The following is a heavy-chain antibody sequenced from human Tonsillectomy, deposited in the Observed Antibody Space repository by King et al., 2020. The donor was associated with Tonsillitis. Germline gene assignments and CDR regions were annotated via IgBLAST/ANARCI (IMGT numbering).Heavy chain of an antibody. J-gene: IGHJ6*02. CDR1: GFTFDDYA. CDR3: AKDHGRAAPSGMDV. V-gene: IGHV3-9*03. CDR2: ISWNSGSI. D-gene: IGHD6-6*01. Sequence: VQLVESGGGLVQPGRSLRLSCAASGFTFDDYAMYWVRQAPGKGLEWVSGISWNSGSIGYADSVKGRFTISRDNAKKSLNLQMNSLRAEDMALYYCAKDHGRAAPSGMDVWGQGTTVTVSS.